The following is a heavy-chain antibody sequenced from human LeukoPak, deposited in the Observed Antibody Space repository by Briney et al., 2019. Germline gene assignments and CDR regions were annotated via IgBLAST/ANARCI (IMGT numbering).Heavy chain of an antibody. J-gene: IGHJ4*02. CDR1: GFILSNYR. CDR3: ARDMAAADY. V-gene: IGHV3-48*04. Sequence: GGSLRLSCAASGFILSNYRMNWVRQAPGKGLEWVSYISSSGNSREYADSVKGRFTNSRDNARDSLHLQMNSLRAEDTAVYYCARDMAAADYWGQGTLVTVSS. CDR2: ISSSGNSR. D-gene: IGHD6-13*01.